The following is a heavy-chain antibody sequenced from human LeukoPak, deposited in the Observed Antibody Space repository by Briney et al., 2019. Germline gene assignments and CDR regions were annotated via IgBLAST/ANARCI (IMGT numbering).Heavy chain of an antibody. CDR3: ARAYFSTLTRYYIDY. D-gene: IGHD3-9*01. J-gene: IGHJ4*02. Sequence: SGRSLRLSCTTSGFVFGDYGVSWVRQAPGKGLEWVGFIRSKAYGGTTEYAASMKGRFTISRDDSKSIAYLQMNSLKTEDTAVYYCARAYFSTLTRYYIDYWGQGTLVTVSS. CDR1: GFVFGDYG. CDR2: IRSKAYGGTT. V-gene: IGHV3-49*04.